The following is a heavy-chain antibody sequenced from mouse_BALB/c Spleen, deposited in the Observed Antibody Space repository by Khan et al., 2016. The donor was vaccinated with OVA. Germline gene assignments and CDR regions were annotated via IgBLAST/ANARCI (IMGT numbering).Heavy chain of an antibody. CDR3: ARVGLRWDFDY. CDR1: GYTFINYW. J-gene: IGHJ2*01. V-gene: IGHV1-7*01. CDR2: INPSTAYT. D-gene: IGHD1-1*01. Sequence: QVQLQQSGAELAKPGASVKMSCKASGYTFINYWILWVKQRPGQGLEWIGYINPSTAYTEYNQNFKDKATLTADKTSRTAYMRLSRLTSEDSAVYYCARVGLRWDFDYWGQGTTLTVSA.